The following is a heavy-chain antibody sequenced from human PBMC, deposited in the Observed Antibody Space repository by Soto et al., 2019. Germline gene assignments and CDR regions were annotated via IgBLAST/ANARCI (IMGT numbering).Heavy chain of an antibody. V-gene: IGHV4-59*08. CDR1: GGSISSYY. D-gene: IGHD3-9*01. CDR3: ATSSETYDILTGYYGDDDAFDI. CDR2: IYYSGST. Sequence: SETLSLTCTVSGGSISSYYWSWIRQPPGKGLEWIGYIYYSGSTNYNPSLKSRVTISVDTSKNQFSLKLSSVTAADTAVYYCATSSETYDILTGYYGDDDAFDIWGQGTMVTVSS. J-gene: IGHJ3*02.